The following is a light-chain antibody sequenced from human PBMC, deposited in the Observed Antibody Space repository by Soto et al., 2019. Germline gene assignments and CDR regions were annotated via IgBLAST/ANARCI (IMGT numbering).Light chain of an antibody. Sequence: QSALTQPRSASGSPGQSITISCTGTSSDVGGYNYVSWYQQHPAKAPKLIIFDVSKRPSGVPNRFSGSKSGNTASLTNSGLRAEDEADYYCCSYVGRNTYVFGTGTKLTVL. V-gene: IGLV2-11*01. CDR2: DVS. J-gene: IGLJ1*01. CDR1: SSDVGGYNY. CDR3: CSYVGRNTYV.